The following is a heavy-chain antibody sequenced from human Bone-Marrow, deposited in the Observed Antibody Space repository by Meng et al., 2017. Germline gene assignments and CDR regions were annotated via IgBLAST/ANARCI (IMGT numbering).Heavy chain of an antibody. CDR2: IDCNNGGA. CDR3: ARDAGRAAGPR. CDR1: GYTFTGYY. Sequence: QVQLVESGAGVKQPGASVRVSCKASGYTFTGYYIHWVRQAPGQGLGWLGRIDCNNGGAIYAQKFQDRVTMTRDTSITTAYMDLSRLTSDDTAVYYCARDAGRAAGPRWGQGTLVTVSS. V-gene: IGHV1-2*06. D-gene: IGHD6-13*01. J-gene: IGHJ4*02.